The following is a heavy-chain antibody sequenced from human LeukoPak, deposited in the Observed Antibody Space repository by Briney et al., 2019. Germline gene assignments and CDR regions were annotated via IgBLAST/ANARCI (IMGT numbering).Heavy chain of an antibody. CDR1: GYTLTELS. D-gene: IGHD3-22*01. Sequence: APVKVSCKVSGYTLTELSMHWVRQAPGKGLEWMGGFDPEDGETIYAQKFQGRVTMTEDTSTDTAYMELSSLRSEDTAVYYCARGLGHYDSSGYYSQEDYWGQGTLVTVSS. CDR3: ARGLGHYDSSGYYSQEDY. J-gene: IGHJ4*02. V-gene: IGHV1-24*01. CDR2: FDPEDGET.